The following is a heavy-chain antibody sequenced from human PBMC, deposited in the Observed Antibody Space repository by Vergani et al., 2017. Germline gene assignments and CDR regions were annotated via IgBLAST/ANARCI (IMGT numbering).Heavy chain of an antibody. CDR3: AKFGRSEVAGTFGAFDI. V-gene: IGHV3-30-3*02. CDR2: ISYDGTNK. Sequence: QVQLVESGGGVVQPGRSLRLSCAASGFTFGDHGIHWVRRAPGKGLEWVALISYDGTNKYYTNSVRGRFTISRDKSKSTLFLHMNSLRPEDTAVYYCAKFGRSEVAGTFGAFDIWGQGTMVTVSS. D-gene: IGHD6-19*01. J-gene: IGHJ3*02. CDR1: GFTFGDHG.